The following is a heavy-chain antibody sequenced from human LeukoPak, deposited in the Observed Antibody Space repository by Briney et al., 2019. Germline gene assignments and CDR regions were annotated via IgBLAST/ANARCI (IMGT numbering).Heavy chain of an antibody. CDR3: ARDFNSIFPPDYFDY. CDR2: IKQDGSEK. V-gene: IGHV3-7*01. J-gene: IGHJ4*02. Sequence: PGGSLRLSCAASGFTFSSYWMSWVRQAPGKGLEWVANIKQDGSEKYYVDSVKGRFTISRDNAKNSLYLQTNSLRAEDTAVYYCARDFNSIFPPDYFDYWGQGTLVTVSS. CDR1: GFTFSSYW. D-gene: IGHD3-3*01.